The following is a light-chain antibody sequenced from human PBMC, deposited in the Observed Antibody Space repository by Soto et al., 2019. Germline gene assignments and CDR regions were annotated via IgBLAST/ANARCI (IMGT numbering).Light chain of an antibody. Sequence: IVMTQSPATLSGSPGERATLSCRASQSVSSNLAWYQQKPGQAPRLLIYGASTRATGIPARFSGSGSGTEFTLTISSLQSEDFAVYYCQQYNNWPPWTFGQGTKVDIK. CDR1: QSVSSN. J-gene: IGKJ1*01. CDR3: QQYNNWPPWT. CDR2: GAS. V-gene: IGKV3-15*01.